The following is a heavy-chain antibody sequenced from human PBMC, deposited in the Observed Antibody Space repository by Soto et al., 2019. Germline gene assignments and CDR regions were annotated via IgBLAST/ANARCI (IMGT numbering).Heavy chain of an antibody. CDR2: INAGNGNT. J-gene: IGHJ6*02. CDR1: GYTFTSYA. V-gene: IGHV1-3*01. D-gene: IGHD5-12*01. CDR3: ARAYIVATTSHGMDV. Sequence: ASVKVSCKASGYTFTSYAMHWVRQAPGQRLEWMGWINAGNGNTKYSQKFQGRVTITRDTSASTAYMELSSLRSEDTAVYYCARAYIVATTSHGMDVWGQGTTVT.